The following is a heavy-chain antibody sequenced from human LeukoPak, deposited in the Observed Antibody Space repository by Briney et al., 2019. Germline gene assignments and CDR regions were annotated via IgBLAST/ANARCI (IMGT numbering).Heavy chain of an antibody. CDR2: IYTSGST. CDR1: GGSISSYY. CDR3: ARAQGVAWYNWNDDYYYYYMDV. D-gene: IGHD1-1*01. J-gene: IGHJ6*03. V-gene: IGHV4-4*07. Sequence: SETLSLTCTVSGGSISSYYWSWIRQPAGKGLEWIGRIYTSGSTNYDPSLKSRVTMSVDTSKNQFSLKLSSVTAADTAVYYCARAQGVAWYNWNDDYYYYYMDVWGKGTTVTVSS.